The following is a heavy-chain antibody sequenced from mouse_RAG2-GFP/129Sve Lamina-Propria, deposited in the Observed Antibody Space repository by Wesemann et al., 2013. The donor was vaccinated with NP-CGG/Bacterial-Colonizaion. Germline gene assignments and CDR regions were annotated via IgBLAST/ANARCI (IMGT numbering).Heavy chain of an antibody. CDR3: ASLSNYGYFDV. J-gene: IGHJ1*03. V-gene: IGHV4-1*01. D-gene: IGHD2-5*01. Sequence: EVKLLQSGGGLVQPGGSLKLSCAASGIDFSRSWMSWVRRAPGKGLEWIGEINPDSSTINYAPSLKDKFIISRDNAKNMLYLQMSKVRSEDTALYYCASLSNYGYFDVWGTGTTVTVSS. CDR1: GIDFSRSW. CDR2: INPDSSTI.